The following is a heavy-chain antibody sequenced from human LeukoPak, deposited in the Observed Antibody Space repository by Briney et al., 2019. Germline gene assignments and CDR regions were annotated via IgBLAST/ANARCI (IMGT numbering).Heavy chain of an antibody. CDR3: AKDRQGVRGVATIF. CDR1: GFTFSSYA. D-gene: IGHD5-12*01. Sequence: GVSLRLSCAASGFTFSSYAMSWVRQAPGKGLEWVSAISGSGGSTYYADSVKGRFTISRDNSKNTLYLQMNSLRAEDTAVYYCAKDRQGVRGVATIFWGQGTLVTVSS. J-gene: IGHJ4*02. CDR2: ISGSGGST. V-gene: IGHV3-23*01.